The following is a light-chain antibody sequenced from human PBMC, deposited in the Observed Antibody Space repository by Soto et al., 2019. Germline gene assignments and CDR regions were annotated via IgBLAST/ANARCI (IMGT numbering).Light chain of an antibody. CDR2: GAS. J-gene: IGKJ2*01. CDR1: QSVSSSY. CDR3: QKYGSSSYT. V-gene: IGKV3-20*01. Sequence: EIVLTQSPGTLSLSPGERATLSCRASQSVSSSYLAWYQQKPGQAPRLLIDGASSRATGIPDRFSGSGWGTDFTLTISRLEPEDVAVYYCQKYGSSSYTFGQGTQLEIK.